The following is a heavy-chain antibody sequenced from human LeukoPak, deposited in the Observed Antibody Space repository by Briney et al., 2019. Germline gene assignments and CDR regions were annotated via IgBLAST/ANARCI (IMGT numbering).Heavy chain of an antibody. CDR2: ITGNSDTI. V-gene: IGHV3-23*01. CDR1: GFTFSNYA. J-gene: IGHJ4*02. Sequence: GGSLRLSCAASGFTFSNYAMAWVRQAPGQGLEWVSVITGNSDTIYYSDSVKGRFTVSRDNSKNILYMQMNSLGVEDTAVYHCARYDISPYERRAFDYWGQGTLVAVSS. CDR3: ARYDISPYERRAFDY. D-gene: IGHD3-9*01.